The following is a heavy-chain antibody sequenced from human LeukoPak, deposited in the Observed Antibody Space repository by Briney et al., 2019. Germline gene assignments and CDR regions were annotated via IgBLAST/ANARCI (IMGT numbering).Heavy chain of an antibody. D-gene: IGHD6-19*01. CDR2: ISGSGGST. J-gene: IGHJ4*02. CDR3: AKESAYSSGWFDY. Sequence: GGSLRLSCEASEFTFSNYGVHWVRQAPGKGLEWVSAISGSGGSTYYADSVKGRFTISRDNSKNTLYLQMNSLRAEDTAVYYCAKESAYSSGWFDYWGQGTLVTVSS. CDR1: EFTFSNYG. V-gene: IGHV3-23*01.